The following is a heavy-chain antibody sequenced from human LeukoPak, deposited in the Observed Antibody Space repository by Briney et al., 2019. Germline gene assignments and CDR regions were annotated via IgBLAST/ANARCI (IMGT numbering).Heavy chain of an antibody. CDR2: MSGSGDKT. Sequence: GGSLRLSCAASGFTFSTYAMSWVRQAPGERLEWVSFMSGSGDKTYYADSVKGRFTISRDNSKNTLYLQMNSLRADDTAIYFCASSGNYLYDFDNWGQGTQVTVSS. J-gene: IGHJ4*02. V-gene: IGHV3-23*01. D-gene: IGHD1-26*01. CDR3: ASSGNYLYDFDN. CDR1: GFTFSTYA.